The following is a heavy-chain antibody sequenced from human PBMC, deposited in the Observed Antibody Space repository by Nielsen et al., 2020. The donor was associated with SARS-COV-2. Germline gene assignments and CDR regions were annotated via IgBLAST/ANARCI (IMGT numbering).Heavy chain of an antibody. CDR1: GFTFSSYA. V-gene: IGHV3-30*04. Sequence: LSLTCAASGFTFSSYAMHWVRQAPGKGLEWVAVISYDGSNKYYADSVKGRFTISRDNSKNTLYLQMNSLRAEDTAVYYCARKYSGSYYGTFDYWGQGTLVTVSS. J-gene: IGHJ4*02. D-gene: IGHD1-26*01. CDR3: ARKYSGSYYGTFDY. CDR2: ISYDGSNK.